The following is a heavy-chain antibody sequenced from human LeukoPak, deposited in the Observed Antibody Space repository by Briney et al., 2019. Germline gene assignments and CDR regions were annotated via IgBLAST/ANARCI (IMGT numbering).Heavy chain of an antibody. D-gene: IGHD1-26*01. CDR2: ISGSGSRT. Sequence: GGSLRLSCAASGFTFSSYGMSWVRQAPGKGLEWVSGISGSGSRTYYAASVKGRFTISRDNSKNTLYLQMNSLRAEDQTGYYSSKAAGRDTTSELDFDVWGQGILVTISA. CDR1: GFTFSSYG. V-gene: IGHV3-23*01. J-gene: IGHJ4*01. CDR3: SKAAGRDTTSELDFDV.